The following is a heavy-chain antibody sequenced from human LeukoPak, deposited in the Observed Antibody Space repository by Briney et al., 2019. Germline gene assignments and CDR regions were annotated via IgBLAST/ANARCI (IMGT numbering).Heavy chain of an antibody. CDR2: IYWDDDK. CDR3: AQTGGKDLGRSGWLNY. V-gene: IGHV2-5*02. J-gene: IGHJ4*02. CDR1: GFSLSTSGVG. Sequence: SGPTLVNPTQTLTLTCTFSGFSLSTSGVGVGWIRQPPGKALERLALIYWDDDKRYSPSLKSRLTITKDTSKNQVVLTMTNMDPVDTATYFCAQTGGKDLGRSGWLNYWGQGTLVTVSS. D-gene: IGHD6-19*01.